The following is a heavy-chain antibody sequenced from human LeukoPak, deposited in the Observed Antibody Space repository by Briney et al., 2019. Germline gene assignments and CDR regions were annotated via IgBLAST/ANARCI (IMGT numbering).Heavy chain of an antibody. CDR3: ARDFDIVATFPFDY. Sequence: ASVKVSCKASGYTFISYGISWVRQAPGQGLEWMGWISAYNGNTNYAQKLQGRVTMTTDTSTSTAYMELRSLRSDDTAVYYCARDFDIVATFPFDYWGQGTLVPVSS. CDR2: ISAYNGNT. CDR1: GYTFISYG. J-gene: IGHJ4*02. D-gene: IGHD5-12*01. V-gene: IGHV1-18*01.